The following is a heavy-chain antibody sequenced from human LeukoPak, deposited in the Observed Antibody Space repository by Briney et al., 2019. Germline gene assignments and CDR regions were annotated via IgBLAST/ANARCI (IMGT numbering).Heavy chain of an antibody. CDR1: RFTFSRYW. CDR3: ARDGNYCDSSGPADC. D-gene: IGHD3-22*01. Sequence: QPGGSLRLSCAASRFTFSRYWMHWVRQAPGKGLVWVSRINSDGISTSYADSVKGRFTISRDNAKNTLYLQMNSLRAEDTAVYYCARDGNYCDSSGPADCWGQGTLVTVSS. V-gene: IGHV3-74*01. J-gene: IGHJ4*02. CDR2: INSDGIST.